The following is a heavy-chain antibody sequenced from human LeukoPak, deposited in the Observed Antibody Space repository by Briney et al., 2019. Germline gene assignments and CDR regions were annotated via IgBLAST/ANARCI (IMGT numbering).Heavy chain of an antibody. Sequence: GGSLRLSCAASGFTFSSYSMKWVRQVPGKGLEWVSYISSSSSTIYYADSVKGRFTISRDNAKNSLYLQMNSLRAEDTAVYYCAASYFDWPSNWGQGTLVIVSS. J-gene: IGHJ4*02. D-gene: IGHD3-9*01. CDR1: GFTFSSYS. CDR3: AASYFDWPSN. CDR2: ISSSSSTI. V-gene: IGHV3-48*01.